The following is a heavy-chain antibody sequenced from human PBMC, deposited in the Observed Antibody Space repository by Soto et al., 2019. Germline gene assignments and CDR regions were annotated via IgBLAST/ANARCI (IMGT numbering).Heavy chain of an antibody. D-gene: IGHD3-3*01. J-gene: IGHJ6*03. CDR3: ANGGVLEWLMDYYYCMDV. CDR2: ISGSGGST. Sequence: EVQLLESGGGLVQPGGSLRLSCAASGFTFSSYAMSWVRQAPGKGLEWVSAISGSGGSTYYADSVKGRFTISRDNSKNTLYLQMHSLRAEDTAVYYCANGGVLEWLMDYYYCMDVWGKGTTVTVSS. V-gene: IGHV3-23*01. CDR1: GFTFSSYA.